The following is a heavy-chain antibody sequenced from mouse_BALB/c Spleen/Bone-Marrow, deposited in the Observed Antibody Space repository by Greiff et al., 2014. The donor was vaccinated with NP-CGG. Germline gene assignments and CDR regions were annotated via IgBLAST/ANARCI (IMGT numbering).Heavy chain of an antibody. V-gene: IGHV14-3*02. CDR3: AEITTAAYYVTDY. CDR2: IDPANGNT. CDR1: GFNIEDTY. D-gene: IGHD1-2*01. J-gene: IGHJ4*01. Sequence: EVKLQESGAELVKPGDSVKLSCTASGFNIEDTYMHWVKQRPEQGLEWIGRIDPANGNTKYDPKFQGKATITADTSSNTAYLQLSSLTSEDTAVYYCAEITTAAYYVTDYWVQATSATVPS.